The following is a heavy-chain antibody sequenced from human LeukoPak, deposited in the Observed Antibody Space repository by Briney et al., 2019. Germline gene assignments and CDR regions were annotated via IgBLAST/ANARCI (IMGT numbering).Heavy chain of an antibody. V-gene: IGHV3-23*01. CDR3: AKRGVQQWLVDWYFDY. CDR1: GFSFSSYA. Sequence: GGSLRLSCAASGFSFSSYAMSWVRQAPGKGLEWVSAISGSGGSTHYADSVKGRFTISRDNSKNTLYLQMNSLRAEDTAVYYCAKRGVQQWLVDWYFDYWGQGTLVTVSS. J-gene: IGHJ4*02. D-gene: IGHD6-19*01. CDR2: ISGSGGST.